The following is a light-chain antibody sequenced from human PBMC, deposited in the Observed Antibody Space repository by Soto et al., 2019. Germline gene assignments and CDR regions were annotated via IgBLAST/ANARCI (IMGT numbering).Light chain of an antibody. V-gene: IGKV1-27*01. Sequence: DIQMTQSPSSLSASVGDRVTITCQASQYVDNYVNWYQHKPGKAPKLLIYAASTLQSGVPYRFSGSGSGTDFTLTIRSLQTEDVATYYCQRCDNARRITVGKGKRREI. J-gene: IGKJ5*01. CDR1: QYVDNY. CDR3: QRCDNARRIT. CDR2: AAS.